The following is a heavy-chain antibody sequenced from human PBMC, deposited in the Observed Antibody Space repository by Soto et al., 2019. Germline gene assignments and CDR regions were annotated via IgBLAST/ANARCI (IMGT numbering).Heavy chain of an antibody. D-gene: IGHD6-13*01. Sequence: GGSLRLSCAASGFTFDDYAMHWVRQAPGKGLEWVSGISWNSGSIGYADSVKGRFTISRDNAKNSLYLQMNSLRAEDTALYYCAKAKYSSSKPTWFDPWGQGTLVTVS. CDR2: ISWNSGSI. CDR1: GFTFDDYA. CDR3: AKAKYSSSKPTWFDP. J-gene: IGHJ5*02. V-gene: IGHV3-9*01.